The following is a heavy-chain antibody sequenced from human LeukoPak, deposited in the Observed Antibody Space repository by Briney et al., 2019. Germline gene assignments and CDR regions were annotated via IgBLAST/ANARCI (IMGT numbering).Heavy chain of an antibody. D-gene: IGHD3-22*01. V-gene: IGHV4-4*07. CDR3: ARTGSPYYYDSSGYYYAY. J-gene: IGHJ4*02. CDR1: GGSISTYY. CDR2: IYTTGIT. Sequence: SETLSLTCTVSGGSISTYYWNWIRQPAGKGLEWIGRIYTTGITNYNPSLKSRVSVSVDTSKNQFSLKLSSVTAADTAVYYCARTGSPYYYDSSGYYYAYWGQGTLVTVSS.